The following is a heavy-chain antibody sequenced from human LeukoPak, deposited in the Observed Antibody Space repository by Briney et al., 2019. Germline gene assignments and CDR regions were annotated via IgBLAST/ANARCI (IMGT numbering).Heavy chain of an antibody. D-gene: IGHD2-15*01. V-gene: IGHV3-7*01. CDR1: GFTLSSYW. Sequence: PGGSLRLSRAASGFTLSSYWMSWGRQAPGKGLEWVANIKQDGSEKYYVDSVKGRFTISRDNAKDSLYLQMNSLGAEDTAVYYCARRSCSGGICYQYFDYWGQGTLVTVSS. CDR3: ARRSCSGGICYQYFDY. CDR2: IKQDGSEK. J-gene: IGHJ4*02.